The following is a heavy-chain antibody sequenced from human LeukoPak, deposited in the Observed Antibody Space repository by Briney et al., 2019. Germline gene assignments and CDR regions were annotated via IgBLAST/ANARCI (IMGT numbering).Heavy chain of an antibody. Sequence: GSLRLSCAAPGFTFSNFWMSWVRQAPGKGLEWVANIKQDGSEKYYADSVKGRFTNSRDNAKNTMYLQMNSLRAEDTAVYYCARDKVVGATYLDYWGQGTLVTVSS. D-gene: IGHD2-15*01. J-gene: IGHJ4*02. CDR2: IKQDGSEK. V-gene: IGHV3-7*01. CDR1: GFTFSNFW. CDR3: ARDKVVGATYLDY.